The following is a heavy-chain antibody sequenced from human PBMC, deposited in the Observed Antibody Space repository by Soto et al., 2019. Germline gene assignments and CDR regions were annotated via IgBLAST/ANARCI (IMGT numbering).Heavy chain of an antibody. CDR2: INHRRST. Sequence: PSETLSLTCAVYGGSFSGYYWTWIRQPPGKGLEWIGEINHRRSTSYNPSLKRRVTMSIDTSKNQFSLHLSSVTAADTAVYYCVRSLGSLQYSWFDPWGQGIPVTVS. V-gene: IGHV4-34*01. D-gene: IGHD3-16*01. CDR3: VRSLGSLQYSWFDP. J-gene: IGHJ5*02. CDR1: GGSFSGYY.